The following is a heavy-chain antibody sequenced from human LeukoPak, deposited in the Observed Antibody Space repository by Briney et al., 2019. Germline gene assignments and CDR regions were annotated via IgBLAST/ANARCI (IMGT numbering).Heavy chain of an antibody. CDR1: GYTFTSYY. D-gene: IGHD6-13*01. CDR2: INPSGGST. V-gene: IGHV1-46*01. CDR3: AREPGPHAYSSSHIDY. J-gene: IGHJ4*02. Sequence: GASVKVSCKASGYTFTSYYMHWVRQAPGQGLGWMGIINPSGGSTSYAQKFQGRVTMTRDTSTSTVYMELSSLRSEDTAVYYCAREPGPHAYSSSHIDYWGQGTLVTVSS.